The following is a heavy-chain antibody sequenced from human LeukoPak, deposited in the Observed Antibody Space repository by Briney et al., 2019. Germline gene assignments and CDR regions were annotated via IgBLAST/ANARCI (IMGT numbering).Heavy chain of an antibody. CDR3: ATSPNYYGSGGLGY. CDR2: IYHSGST. Sequence: PSGTLSLTCAVSGGSISSSNWWSWVRQPPGKGLEWIGEIYHSGSTNYNPSLKSRVTISVDKSKNQFSLKLSSVTAADTAVYSCATSPNYYGSGGLGYWGQGTLVTVSS. J-gene: IGHJ4*02. V-gene: IGHV4-4*02. CDR1: GGSISSSNW. D-gene: IGHD3-10*01.